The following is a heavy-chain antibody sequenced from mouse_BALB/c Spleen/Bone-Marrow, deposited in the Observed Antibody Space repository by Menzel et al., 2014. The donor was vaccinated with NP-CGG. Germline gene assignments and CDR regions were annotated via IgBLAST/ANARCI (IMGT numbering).Heavy chain of an antibody. CDR2: IRNKANGHTT. D-gene: IGHD2-3*01. CDR3: ARDINDGYYWYFDV. V-gene: IGHV7-3*02. J-gene: IGHJ1*01. CDR1: GVTFTGYY. Sequence: EVKLVESGGGLVQPGGSLRLSCATSGVTFTGYYMSWVRQPPGKALEWLGFIRNKANGHTTEYSASVKGRFTISRDNSQSILYLQMNTLRAEDSATYYCARDINDGYYWYFDVWGAGTTVTVSS.